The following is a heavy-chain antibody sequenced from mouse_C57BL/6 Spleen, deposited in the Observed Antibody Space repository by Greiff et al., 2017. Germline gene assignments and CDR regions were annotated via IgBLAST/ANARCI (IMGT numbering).Heavy chain of an antibody. CDR2: IYPGDGDT. CDR3: ARSGFDYCGSSYFWYFDV. Sequence: QVQLQQSGPELVKPGASVKISCKASGYAFSSSWMNWVKQRPGKGLEWIGRIYPGDGDTNYNGKFKGKATLTADKSSSTAYMQLSSLTSEDSAVYFCARSGFDYCGSSYFWYFDVWGTGTTVTVSS. CDR1: GYAFSSSW. V-gene: IGHV1-82*01. D-gene: IGHD1-1*01. J-gene: IGHJ1*03.